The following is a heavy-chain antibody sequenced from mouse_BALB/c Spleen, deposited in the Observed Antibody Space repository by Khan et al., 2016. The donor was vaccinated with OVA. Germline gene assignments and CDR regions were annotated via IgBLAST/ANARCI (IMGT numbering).Heavy chain of an antibody. CDR3: ARDGYSPWFAY. Sequence: EVQLQQSGAELVRPGALVKLSCKASGFNIKDYYIHWVKQRPEQGLEWIGWIDPENGNTIYEPKFQGKATITADTSSNTAYLQLSSLTSEDTAVYYCARDGYSPWFAYWGQGTLVTVSA. J-gene: IGHJ3*01. CDR1: GFNIKDYY. CDR2: IDPENGNT. V-gene: IGHV14-1*02. D-gene: IGHD2-3*01.